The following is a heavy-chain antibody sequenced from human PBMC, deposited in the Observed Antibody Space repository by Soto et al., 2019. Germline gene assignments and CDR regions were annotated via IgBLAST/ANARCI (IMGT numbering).Heavy chain of an antibody. CDR3: AKDHNSDSGRMGY. D-gene: IGHD6-19*01. CDR2: ISYDGSNK. J-gene: IGHJ4*02. Sequence: QVQLVESGGGVVQPGRSLRLSCAASGFTFSSYGMHWVRQAPGKGLEWVAVISYDGSNKYYADSVKGRFTISRDNSKNTLYLQMNILRAEDTAVDYCAKDHNSDSGRMGYWGQGTLVTVSS. CDR1: GFTFSSYG. V-gene: IGHV3-30*18.